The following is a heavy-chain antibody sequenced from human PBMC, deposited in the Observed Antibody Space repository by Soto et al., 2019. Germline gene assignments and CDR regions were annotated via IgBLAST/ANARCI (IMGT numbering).Heavy chain of an antibody. CDR1: GYTLTELS. Sequence: ASLQVSCKVSGYTLTELSMHWVRQAPGKGLEWMGGFDPEDGETIYAQKFQGRVTMTEDTSTDTAYMELSSLRSEDTAVYYCARSKPNYEVGNELTRIDTFDIWGKGKMVTV. D-gene: IGHD1-1*01. J-gene: IGHJ3*02. CDR3: ARSKPNYEVGNELTRIDTFDI. CDR2: FDPEDGET. V-gene: IGHV1-24*01.